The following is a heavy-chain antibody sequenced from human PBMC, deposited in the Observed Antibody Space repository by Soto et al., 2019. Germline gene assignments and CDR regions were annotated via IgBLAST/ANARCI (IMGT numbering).Heavy chain of an antibody. CDR1: GGSISSSSYY. V-gene: IGHV4-39*01. CDR3: ARPYGDTTLDPAENWFDP. Sequence: SETLSLTCAVSGGSISSSSYYWGWIRQPPGKGLEWIGSIYYSGSTYYNPSLKSRVTISVDTSKNQFSLKLSSVTAADTAVYYCARPYGDTTLDPAENWFDPWGQGTLVTGSS. D-gene: IGHD4-17*01. J-gene: IGHJ5*02. CDR2: IYYSGST.